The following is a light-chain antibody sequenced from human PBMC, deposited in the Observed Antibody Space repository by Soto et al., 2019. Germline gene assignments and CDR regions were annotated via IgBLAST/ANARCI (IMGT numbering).Light chain of an antibody. V-gene: IGKV3-20*01. CDR3: QKYGSTPRP. Sequence: EIVLTQSPGTLSLSPGERATLSCRASQSVSSSYLAWYQPKPGQAPRLLLYGASSRATGIPDRFSGSGSGTDFTLTIGRLEPEDFAVYYCQKYGSTPRPFGQGTKVEIK. J-gene: IGKJ1*01. CDR1: QSVSSSY. CDR2: GAS.